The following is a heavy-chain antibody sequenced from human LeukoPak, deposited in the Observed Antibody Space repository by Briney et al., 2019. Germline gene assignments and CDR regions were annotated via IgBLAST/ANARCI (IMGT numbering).Heavy chain of an antibody. V-gene: IGHV3-23*01. J-gene: IGHJ4*02. CDR3: AKGRTVSSYDY. CDR2: ISGSAANT. Sequence: GGSLRLSCAASGLTFSSYGMSWVRQAPGKGLEWVSAISGSAANTFYAVSVKGRFTISRDNSKNALYLQMSSLRAEDTAVYYCAKGRTVSSYDYWGQGTLVTVSS. CDR1: GLTFSSYG. D-gene: IGHD2-8*02.